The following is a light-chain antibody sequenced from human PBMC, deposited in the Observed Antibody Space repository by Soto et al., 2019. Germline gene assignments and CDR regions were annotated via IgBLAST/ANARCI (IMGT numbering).Light chain of an antibody. V-gene: IGKV3-15*01. CDR2: GAS. CDR3: QQYNKWRSIT. CDR1: QSVSSH. Sequence: EILMSQYPATLSVSPGERATLSCGASQSVSSHLAWYQQKPGQAPRLLRYGASTMATGIPVRFSGSGSATEFTLTISSLQSQDFAVYYCQQYNKWRSITFGQGTRLEIK. J-gene: IGKJ5*01.